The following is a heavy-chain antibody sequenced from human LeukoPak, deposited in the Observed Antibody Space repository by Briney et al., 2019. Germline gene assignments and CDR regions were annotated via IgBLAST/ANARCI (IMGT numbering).Heavy chain of an antibody. CDR1: GFTFGDYA. CDR2: IRSKAYGGTT. Sequence: PGGSLRLSCTASGFTFGDYAMSWFRQAPGKGLEWVGFIRSKAYGGTTKYAASVKGRFTISRDDSKSIAYLQMNSLKTEDTAVYYCTRESYGDYVDYWGQGTLVTVSS. V-gene: IGHV3-49*03. J-gene: IGHJ4*02. D-gene: IGHD4-17*01. CDR3: TRESYGDYVDY.